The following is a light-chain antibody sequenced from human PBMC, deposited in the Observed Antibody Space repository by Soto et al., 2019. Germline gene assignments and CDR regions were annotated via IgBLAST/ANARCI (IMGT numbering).Light chain of an antibody. CDR2: AAS. CDR1: QSVRST. Sequence: EKVMTQSPATLSVSPGEIATLSCRASQSVRSTFLAWYRQKPGQAPRLLIYAASSRATGIPDRFSGSGSGTEFTLIISSLQSEDSAVYYCQQYNSWLWTFSQGTKVDI. J-gene: IGKJ1*01. V-gene: IGKV3D-15*01. CDR3: QQYNSWLWT.